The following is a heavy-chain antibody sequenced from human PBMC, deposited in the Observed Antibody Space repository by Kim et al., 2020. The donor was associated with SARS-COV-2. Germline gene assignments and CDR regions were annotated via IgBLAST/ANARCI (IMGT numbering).Heavy chain of an antibody. CDR1: GGSISSGGYY. V-gene: IGHV4-31*03. CDR2: IYYSGST. CDR3: ARGRVSTPKQGGFDP. D-gene: IGHD6-13*01. Sequence: SETLSLTCTVSGGSISSGGYYWSWIRQHPGKGLEWIGYIYYSGSTYYNPSLKSRVTISVDTSKNQFSLKLSSVTAADTAVYYCARGRVSTPKQGGFDPWGQGTLVTVSS. J-gene: IGHJ5*02.